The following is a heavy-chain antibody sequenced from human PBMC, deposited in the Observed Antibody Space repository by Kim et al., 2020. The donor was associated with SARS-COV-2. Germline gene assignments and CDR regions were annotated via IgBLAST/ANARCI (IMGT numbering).Heavy chain of an antibody. D-gene: IGHD3-10*01. V-gene: IGHV3-9*01. J-gene: IGHJ4*02. CDR3: AAGSGRPRKYYFDY. CDR1: GFTFDDYA. Sequence: GGSLRLSCAAPGFTFDDYAMHWVRQAPGKGLEWVSGISWNSGSIGYADSVKGRFTISRDNAKNSLYLQMNSLRAEDTALYYCAAGSGRPRKYYFDYWGQGTLVTVSS. CDR2: ISWNSGSI.